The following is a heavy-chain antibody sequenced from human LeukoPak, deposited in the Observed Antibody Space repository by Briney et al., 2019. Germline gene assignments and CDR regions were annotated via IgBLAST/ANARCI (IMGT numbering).Heavy chain of an antibody. V-gene: IGHV4-38-2*02. J-gene: IGHJ4*02. CDR3: ARVPTVTFFDY. D-gene: IGHD4-17*01. CDR1: GYSISSGYS. Sequence: SETLSLTCTVSGYSISSGYSWDWIRQPPGKGLEWIGSIYYSGSTYYNPSLKSRVTISVDTSKNQFSLKLSSVTAADTAVYYCARVPTVTFFDYWGQGTLVTVSS. CDR2: IYYSGST.